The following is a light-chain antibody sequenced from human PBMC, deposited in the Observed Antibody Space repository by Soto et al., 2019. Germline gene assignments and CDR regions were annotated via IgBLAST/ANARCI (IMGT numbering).Light chain of an antibody. CDR3: QQYGSSGT. CDR1: QSVSNNY. Sequence: EIVLTQSPGTLSLSPGERATLSCRASQSVSNNYLAWYQQKPGQAPRLLIYGASNRATGIPDRFSGSGSGTYFTLTSSRLEHEDFAVYYWQQYGSSGTFGQGTKVEIK. V-gene: IGKV3-20*01. CDR2: GAS. J-gene: IGKJ1*01.